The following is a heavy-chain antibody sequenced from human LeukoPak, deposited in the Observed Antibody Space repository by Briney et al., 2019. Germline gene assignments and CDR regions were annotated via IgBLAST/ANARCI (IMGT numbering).Heavy chain of an antibody. CDR1: GFAFDDYA. Sequence: GRSLRLSCAASGFAFDDYAMHWVRQAPGKGLEWVSGISWSSGSIGYADSVKGRFTISRDNAKNSLYLQMNSLRAEDMALYYCTKSGCSSTTCYYNSWGQGTLVTVSS. D-gene: IGHD2-2*01. CDR2: ISWSSGSI. V-gene: IGHV3-9*03. J-gene: IGHJ4*02. CDR3: TKSGCSSTTCYYNS.